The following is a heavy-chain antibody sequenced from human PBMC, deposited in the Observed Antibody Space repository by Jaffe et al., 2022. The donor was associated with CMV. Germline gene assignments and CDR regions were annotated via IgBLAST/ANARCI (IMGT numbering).Heavy chain of an antibody. J-gene: IGHJ5*02. V-gene: IGHV4-39*01. CDR3: ARHSTVADLDNWFDP. CDR2: IYYSGST. Sequence: QLQLQESGPGLVKPSETLSLTCTVSGGSISSSSYYWGWIRQPPGKGLEWIGSIYYSGSTYYNPSLKSRVTISVDTSKNQFSLKLSSVTAADTAVYYCARHSTVADLDNWFDPWGQGTLVTVSS. D-gene: IGHD6-19*01. CDR1: GGSISSSSYY.